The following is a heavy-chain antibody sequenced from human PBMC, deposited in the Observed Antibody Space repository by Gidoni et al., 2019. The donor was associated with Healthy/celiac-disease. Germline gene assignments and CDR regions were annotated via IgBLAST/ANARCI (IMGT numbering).Heavy chain of an antibody. J-gene: IGHJ4*02. D-gene: IGHD1-7*01. CDR2: IIPIHGRA. V-gene: IGHV1-69*04. Sequence: QFQLVQSGAEVKKPGSSVNVSCKASGGPFSNYAISWVRQAPGQGLEWMGRIIPIHGRANYAQKFQGRDTITADKSTSTAYMELSSLRSEDTAVYYCAREQPTGTTVEYFDYWGQGTLVTVSS. CDR3: AREQPTGTTVEYFDY. CDR1: GGPFSNYA.